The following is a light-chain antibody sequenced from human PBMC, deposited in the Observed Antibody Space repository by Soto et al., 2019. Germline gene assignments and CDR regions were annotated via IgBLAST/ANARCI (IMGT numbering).Light chain of an antibody. CDR2: SNN. V-gene: IGLV1-47*02. Sequence: QSVLTQPPSASGTPGQRVTISCSGSSSNIGSNYVYWYQQLPGTAPKLLIYSNNQRPSGVPDRFSGSKSGTSASLAISGLRSEDEADYYCAAWEDSLSGSYVFGTGTKVTVL. CDR3: AAWEDSLSGSYV. J-gene: IGLJ1*01. CDR1: SSNIGSNY.